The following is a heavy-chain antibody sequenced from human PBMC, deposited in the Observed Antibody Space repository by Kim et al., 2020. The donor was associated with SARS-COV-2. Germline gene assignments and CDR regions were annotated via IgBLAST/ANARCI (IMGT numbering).Heavy chain of an antibody. D-gene: IGHD1-26*01. V-gene: IGHV3-74*01. CDR1: GFTFTSYW. Sequence: GGSLRLSCSASGFTFTSYWMHWVRQAPGKGLMWVSRITPDGSTTYADSVPGRFTISRDNAKNTVYLHLSTLSAEDTAGYHCARDLVGHTADLWGQRTLVTVS. J-gene: IGHJ5*02. CDR3: ARDLVGHTADL. CDR2: ITPDGST.